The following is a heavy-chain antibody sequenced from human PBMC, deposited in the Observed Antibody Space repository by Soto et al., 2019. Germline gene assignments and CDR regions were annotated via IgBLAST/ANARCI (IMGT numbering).Heavy chain of an antibody. J-gene: IGHJ4*02. Sequence: QVHLVQSGAEVKKPGASVKVSCKASGYTFTNYHMHWVRQAPGQGLEWIGWINVGNGDTKYSQKFQGRVTITRVTSATTVYMELSSLRSEDTAVYYCARDRRYYDCTGSYFDYWGQGTLVTVSS. D-gene: IGHD3-22*01. CDR2: INVGNGDT. V-gene: IGHV1-3*01. CDR3: ARDRRYYDCTGSYFDY. CDR1: GYTFTNYH.